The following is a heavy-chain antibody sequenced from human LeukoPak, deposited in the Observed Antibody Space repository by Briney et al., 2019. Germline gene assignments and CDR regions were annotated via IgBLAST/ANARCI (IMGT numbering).Heavy chain of an antibody. J-gene: IGHJ4*02. V-gene: IGHV1-2*02. CDR1: GYTFTGYY. Sequence: ASVKVSCKASGYTFTGYYMHWVRQAPGQGLDWMGWINPNSGGTNYAQKFQGRVTMTSDTSISTAYMELSRLGSDDTAVYYCASGPILYGDYSLYYFDYWGQGTLVTVSS. D-gene: IGHD4-17*01. CDR2: INPNSGGT. CDR3: ASGPILYGDYSLYYFDY.